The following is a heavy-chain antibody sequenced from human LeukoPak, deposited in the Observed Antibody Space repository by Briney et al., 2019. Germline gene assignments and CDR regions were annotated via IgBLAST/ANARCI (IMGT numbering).Heavy chain of an antibody. J-gene: IGHJ4*02. CDR3: ARDAYGDYVLHHFDY. CDR1: GFTFSSYE. V-gene: IGHV3-48*03. Sequence: GSLRLSCAASGFTFSSYEMNWVRQAPGKGLEWVSYISSSGSTIYYADSVKGRFTISRDNAKNSLYLQMNSLRAEDTAVYYCARDAYGDYVLHHFDYWGQGTLVTVSS. CDR2: ISSSGSTI. D-gene: IGHD4-17*01.